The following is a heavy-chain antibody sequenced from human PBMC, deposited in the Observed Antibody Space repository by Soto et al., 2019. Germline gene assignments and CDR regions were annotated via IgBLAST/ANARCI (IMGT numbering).Heavy chain of an antibody. Sequence: ASVKVSCKASGYTFTSYYMHWVRQAPGQGLEWMGIINPSGGSTSYAQKFQGRVTMTRDTSTSTVYMELSSLRSEDTAVYYCAYFTCYDFWSGLGSSRHYYGMDVWGQGTTVTVSS. CDR2: INPSGGST. CDR1: GYTFTSYY. J-gene: IGHJ6*02. V-gene: IGHV1-46*01. D-gene: IGHD3-3*01. CDR3: AYFTCYDFWSGLGSSRHYYGMDV.